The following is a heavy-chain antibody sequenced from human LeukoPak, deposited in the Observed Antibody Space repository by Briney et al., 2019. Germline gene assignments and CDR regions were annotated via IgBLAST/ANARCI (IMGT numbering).Heavy chain of an antibody. CDR3: ARGRPHGNDY. J-gene: IGHJ4*02. V-gene: IGHV3-74*01. D-gene: IGHD4-23*01. Sequence: GGSLRLSCVASGFTFSDYWIHWVRQAPGKGLVWVSRISSDGDTTNYADSVKGRFTISRDNAKNTLYLQMNSLRVEDTAVYYCARGRPHGNDYWGQGTLVTVSS. CDR1: GFTFSDYW. CDR2: ISSDGDTT.